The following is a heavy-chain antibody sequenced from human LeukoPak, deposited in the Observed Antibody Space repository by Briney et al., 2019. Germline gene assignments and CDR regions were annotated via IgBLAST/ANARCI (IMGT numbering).Heavy chain of an antibody. J-gene: IGHJ4*02. V-gene: IGHV3-23*01. CDR3: ARGDYGGGSWGY. Sequence: PGGSLRLSCAASGFTFSSYAMSWVRQAPGKGLEWVSAISGSGGSTYYADSVKGRFTISRDNSKNTLYLQMNSLRAEDTAVYYCARGDYGGGSWGYWGQGTLVTVSS. CDR2: ISGSGGST. D-gene: IGHD4-23*01. CDR1: GFTFSSYA.